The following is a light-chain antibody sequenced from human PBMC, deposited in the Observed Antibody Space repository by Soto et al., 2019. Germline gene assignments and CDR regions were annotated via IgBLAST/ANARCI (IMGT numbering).Light chain of an antibody. Sequence: IFLTQSPDTLSLSPVERATLTCRASQSVTNYIAWYQQRPGQAPRLLIYDASNRATGVPARFSGSRSGTDFTLTISDLEPADFGLYYCQQRLNWPPGFGQGTKVDIK. CDR3: QQRLNWPPG. CDR1: QSVTNY. J-gene: IGKJ1*01. V-gene: IGKV3-11*01. CDR2: DAS.